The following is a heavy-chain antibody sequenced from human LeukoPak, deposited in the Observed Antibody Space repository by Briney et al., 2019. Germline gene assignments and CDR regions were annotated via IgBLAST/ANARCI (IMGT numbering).Heavy chain of an antibody. D-gene: IGHD2-2*01. J-gene: IGHJ6*03. CDR3: ARDAIVVVPAASYMDV. CDR2: INHSGST. Sequence: KASETLSLTCAVYGGSFSGYYWSWIRQPPGKGLEWIGEINHSGSTNYNPSLKSRVTISVDTSKNQFSLKLSSVTAADTAVYYCARDAIVVVPAASYMDVWGKGTTVTISS. CDR1: GGSFSGYY. V-gene: IGHV4-34*01.